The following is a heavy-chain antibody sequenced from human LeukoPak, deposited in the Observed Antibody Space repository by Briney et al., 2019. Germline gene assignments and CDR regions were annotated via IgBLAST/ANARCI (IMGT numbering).Heavy chain of an antibody. CDR2: IDPSDSDT. V-gene: IGHV5-51*01. J-gene: IGHJ4*02. CDR3: ARQTAMGRSGDF. Sequence: GESLKISCKASRYSFTNYWIGWVRQMPEKGLEWMGIIDPSDSDTRYTPSFQGQVTISADKSLTTAYLQWNSLKASDTAMYYCARQTAMGRSGDFWGQGTLVTVSS. D-gene: IGHD5-18*01. CDR1: RYSFTNYW.